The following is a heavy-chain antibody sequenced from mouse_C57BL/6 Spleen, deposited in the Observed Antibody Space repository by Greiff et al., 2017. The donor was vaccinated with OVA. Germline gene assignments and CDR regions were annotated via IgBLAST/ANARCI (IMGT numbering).Heavy chain of an antibody. CDR3: ARWGKDAMDY. CDR1: GYTFTSYW. J-gene: IGHJ4*01. CDR2: IYPSDSET. Sequence: QVQLQQPGAELVRPGSSVKLSCKASGYTFTSYWMDWVKQRPGQGLEWIGNIYPSDSETHYNQKFKDKATLTVDKSSSKAYMQLSSLTSEDSAVYDCARWGKDAMDYWGQGTSVTVSS. V-gene: IGHV1-61*01. D-gene: IGHD2-1*01.